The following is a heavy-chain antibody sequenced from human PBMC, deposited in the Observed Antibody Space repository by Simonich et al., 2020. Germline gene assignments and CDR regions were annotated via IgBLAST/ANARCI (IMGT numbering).Heavy chain of an antibody. CDR3: ARDYSNYDAFDI. D-gene: IGHD4-4*01. Sequence: EVQLVESGGGLVQPGGSLRLSCAASGFTFSSYWMHWVRHAPGKGLVWVSRINSEGSSTSYADSVKGRFTISRDNAKNTLYLQMNSLRAEDTAVYYCARDYSNYDAFDIWGQGTMVTVSS. J-gene: IGHJ3*02. CDR1: GFTFSSYW. V-gene: IGHV3-74*01. CDR2: INSEGSST.